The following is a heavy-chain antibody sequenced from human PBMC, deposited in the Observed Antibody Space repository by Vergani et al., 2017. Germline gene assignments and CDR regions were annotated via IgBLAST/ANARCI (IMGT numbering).Heavy chain of an antibody. V-gene: IGHV1-69*06. CDR3: ARDWGTGGTNNWFDP. CDR2: SNPIFGTA. CDR1: GGTFSSYA. Sequence: QVQLVQSGAEVKKPGSSVKVSCKASGGTFSSYAISWVRQAPGQGLEWMGRSNPIFGTANYAQKFQGRVTITADKSTSTAYMELSSLRSADTAVYYCARDWGTGGTNNWFDPWGQGTLVTVSS. D-gene: IGHD3-16*01. J-gene: IGHJ5*02.